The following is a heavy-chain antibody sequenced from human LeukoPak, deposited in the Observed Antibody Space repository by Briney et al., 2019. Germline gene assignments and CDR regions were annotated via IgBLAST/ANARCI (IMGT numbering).Heavy chain of an antibody. J-gene: IGHJ4*02. Sequence: SETLSLTCTVSGGSIRSTSYYWGWIRQPPGKGLEWIGRIYYSESTYSNPSLKSRVTISVDTSKNQFYLKLSSVTAADTAMYYCAREWVSDSSGIDYWGQGTLVTVSS. D-gene: IGHD3-22*01. CDR2: IYYSEST. CDR1: GGSIRSTSYY. CDR3: AREWVSDSSGIDY. V-gene: IGHV4-39*07.